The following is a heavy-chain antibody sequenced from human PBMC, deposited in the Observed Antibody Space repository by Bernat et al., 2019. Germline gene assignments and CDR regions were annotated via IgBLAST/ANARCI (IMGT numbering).Heavy chain of an antibody. Sequence: QVQLVQSGAEVKKPGSSVKVSCKASGGTFSSYSISWVRPAPGQGLEWMGRIIPIFGTANYAQKFQGRVTITAETSTRTADMELSSLRSEDTAVYYCARVSSSWPPNWFDPWGQGTLVTVSS. CDR1: GGTFSSYS. J-gene: IGHJ5*02. D-gene: IGHD6-13*01. V-gene: IGHV1-69*06. CDR2: IIPIFGTA. CDR3: ARVSSSWPPNWFDP.